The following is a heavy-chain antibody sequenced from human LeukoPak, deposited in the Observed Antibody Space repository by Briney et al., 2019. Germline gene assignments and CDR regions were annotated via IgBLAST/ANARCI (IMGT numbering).Heavy chain of an antibody. V-gene: IGHV1-18*01. CDR1: GYTFTSYG. CDR2: ISTYNGNT. CDR3: ARGGYCSSTSCYPYFDY. D-gene: IGHD2-2*01. J-gene: IGHJ4*02. Sequence: ASVKVSCKASGYTFTSYGISRVRQAPGQGLEWMGWISTYNGNTNYARKLQGRVTMTTDTSTSTAYMELRSLRSDDTAVYYCARGGYCSSTSCYPYFDYWGQGTLVTVSS.